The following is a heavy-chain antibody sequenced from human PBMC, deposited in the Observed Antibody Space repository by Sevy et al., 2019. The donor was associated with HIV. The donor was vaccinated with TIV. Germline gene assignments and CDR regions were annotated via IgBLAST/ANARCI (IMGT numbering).Heavy chain of an antibody. CDR2: TYYRSKWYN. CDR3: ARDPGYRSSWYGPRYYYYGMDV. Sequence: SQTLSLTCAISGDSVSSNSAAWNWIRQSPSRGLEWLGRTYYRSKWYNDYAVSVKSRITINPDTSKNQFSLQLNSVTPEDTAVYYCARDPGYRSSWYGPRYYYYGMDVWGQGTTVTVSS. CDR1: GDSVSSNSAA. V-gene: IGHV6-1*01. J-gene: IGHJ6*02. D-gene: IGHD6-13*01.